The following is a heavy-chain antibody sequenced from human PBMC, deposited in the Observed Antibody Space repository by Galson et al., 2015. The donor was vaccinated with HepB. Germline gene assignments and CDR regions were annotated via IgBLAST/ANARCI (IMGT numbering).Heavy chain of an antibody. Sequence: PALVKPTQTLTLTCTFFGMSLSTSGMCVSWIRQPPGKALEWLARIDWDDEKYYRTSLKTRLTISKDTSKNQVVLTMTNVDPVDTATYYCARGYNYGPGYNWLDPWGQGILVIVSS. CDR3: ARGYNYGPGYNWLDP. D-gene: IGHD5-18*01. CDR2: IDWDDEK. J-gene: IGHJ5*02. V-gene: IGHV2-70*11. CDR1: GMSLSTSGMC.